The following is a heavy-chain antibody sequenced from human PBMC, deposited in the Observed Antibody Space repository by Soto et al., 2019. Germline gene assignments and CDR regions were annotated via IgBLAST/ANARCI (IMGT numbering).Heavy chain of an antibody. CDR3: AHRRYGVAGIDY. CDR2: IYWDDDK. CDR1: GFSLSTSGVG. D-gene: IGHD6-19*01. V-gene: IGHV2-5*02. Sequence: QITLKESGPPLVKPTQTLTLTCTFSGFSLSTSGVGVGWIRQPPGKALEWLALIYWDDDKRYSPSLKSRLTITKDTSKNQVVLTMTNMDPVDTATYYCAHRRYGVAGIDYWGQGTLVTVSS. J-gene: IGHJ4*02.